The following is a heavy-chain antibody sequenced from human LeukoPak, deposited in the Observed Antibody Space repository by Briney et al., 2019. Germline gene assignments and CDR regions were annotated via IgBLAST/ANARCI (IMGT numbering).Heavy chain of an antibody. J-gene: IGHJ4*02. Sequence: SETLSLTCTVSGVSISSSNSYWGWIRQPPGKGLEWIGSIYYSGNTYYNASLKSQVSVSIDTSKNQFSLKLTSVTAADTAVYYCARQTGSGLFILPGGQGTLVTVSS. CDR1: GVSISSSNSY. CDR2: IYYSGNT. V-gene: IGHV4-39*01. D-gene: IGHD3/OR15-3a*01. CDR3: ARQTGSGLFILP.